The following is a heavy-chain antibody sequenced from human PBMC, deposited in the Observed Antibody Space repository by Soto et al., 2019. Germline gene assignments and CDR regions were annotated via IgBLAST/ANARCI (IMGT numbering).Heavy chain of an antibody. D-gene: IGHD1-26*01. Sequence: QVQLVQSGAEVKKPGASVKVSCKASGYTFTGSYMHWVRQAPGQGLEWMGWINPNSGGTNYAQKCQGWFTMTRDTSISTAYMELSRLRSDDTAVYYCEREVEPHLYYYGMDVWGQGTTVTVSS. CDR1: GYTFTGSY. CDR3: EREVEPHLYYYGMDV. V-gene: IGHV1-2*04. CDR2: INPNSGGT. J-gene: IGHJ6*02.